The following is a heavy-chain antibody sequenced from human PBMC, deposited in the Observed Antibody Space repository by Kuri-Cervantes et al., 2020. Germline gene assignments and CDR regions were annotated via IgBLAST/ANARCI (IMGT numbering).Heavy chain of an antibody. CDR3: ARDLSGSYYKLGYYNYYGMDV. V-gene: IGHV4-39*02. CDR1: GGSISSSSYY. Sequence: SETLSPTCTVSGGSISSSSYYWGWIREPPGKGLEWIGSSYYSGSTYYNPSLKSRVTISVDTSKNQFSLRLSSVTAADTAVYYCARDLSGSYYKLGYYNYYGMDVWGQGATVTDSS. CDR2: SYYSGST. D-gene: IGHD3-10*01. J-gene: IGHJ6*02.